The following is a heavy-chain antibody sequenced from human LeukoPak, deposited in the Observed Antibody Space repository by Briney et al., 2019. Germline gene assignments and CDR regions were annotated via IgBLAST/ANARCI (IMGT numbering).Heavy chain of an antibody. D-gene: IGHD1-26*01. CDR1: GSTLSSNA. CDR3: AKDNAQGGATSLVFDI. CDR2: ISGSGGST. V-gene: IGHV3-23*01. Sequence: GGSLRLSCAASGSTLSSNAMSWVRQAPGKGLEWVSGISGSGGSTYYAGSVKGRFTVSSNNSKNTLYLQMNSLRAEDTAVYHCAKDNAQGGATSLVFDIWGQGAMVTVST. J-gene: IGHJ3*02.